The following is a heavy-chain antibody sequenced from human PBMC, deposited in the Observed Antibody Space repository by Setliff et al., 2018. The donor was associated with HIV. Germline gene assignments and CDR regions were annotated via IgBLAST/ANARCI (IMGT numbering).Heavy chain of an antibody. CDR1: GYSFPTYW. Sequence: GESLKISCKGSGYSFPTYWIAWVRQMPGKGLEWMGVIYPDESDSRYSPSFRGQVTISADKSINTAYLQWSSLKASDTAMYYCATTRGYCSGGSCYSPPYMDVWGKGTKVTVSS. V-gene: IGHV5-51*01. D-gene: IGHD2-15*01. CDR2: IYPDESDS. CDR3: ATTRGYCSGGSCYSPPYMDV. J-gene: IGHJ6*03.